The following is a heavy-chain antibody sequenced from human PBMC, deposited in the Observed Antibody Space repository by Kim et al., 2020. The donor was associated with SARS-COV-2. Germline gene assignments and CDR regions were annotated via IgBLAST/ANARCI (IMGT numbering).Heavy chain of an antibody. J-gene: IGHJ4*02. CDR3: ARDRASVRQYLTGYDY. D-gene: IGHD3-9*01. CDR2: INPNSGGT. Sequence: ASVKVSCKASGYTFTGYYMHWVRQAPGQGLEWMGRINPNSGGTNYAQKFQGRVTMTRDTSISTAYMELSRLRSDDTAVYYCARDRASVRQYLTGYDYWGQGTLVTVSS. V-gene: IGHV1-2*06. CDR1: GYTFTGYY.